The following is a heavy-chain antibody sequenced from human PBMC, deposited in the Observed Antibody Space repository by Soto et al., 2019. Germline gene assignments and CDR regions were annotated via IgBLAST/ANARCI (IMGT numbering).Heavy chain of an antibody. V-gene: IGHV4-39*01. CDR3: ARLGVVYAILA. Sequence: QLQLQESGPGLVKPSETLSLTCTVSGGSISSSSYYWGWIRQPPGKGLEWIGSIYYSGSTYYNPSLKSRVTISVDTSKNQFSLKLSSVTAADTAVYYCARLGVVYAILAWGQGTLVTVSS. D-gene: IGHD2-8*02. CDR1: GGSISSSSYY. J-gene: IGHJ5*02. CDR2: IYYSGST.